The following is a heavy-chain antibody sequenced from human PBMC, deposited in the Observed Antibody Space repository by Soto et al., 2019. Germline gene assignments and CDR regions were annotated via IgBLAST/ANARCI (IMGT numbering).Heavy chain of an antibody. D-gene: IGHD2-15*01. CDR1: GFTFSSYA. Sequence: EVQLLESGGGLVQPGGSLRLACAASGFTFSSYAMSWVRQAPGKGLEWVSAISGSGGTTYYADSVEGRFTISRDNSKNTLYLQMNGLRAEDTAVYSCAKSGVVAATRFPPGYFQHWGRGTLVTVSS. CDR3: AKSGVVAATRFPPGYFQH. CDR2: ISGSGGTT. J-gene: IGHJ1*01. V-gene: IGHV3-23*01.